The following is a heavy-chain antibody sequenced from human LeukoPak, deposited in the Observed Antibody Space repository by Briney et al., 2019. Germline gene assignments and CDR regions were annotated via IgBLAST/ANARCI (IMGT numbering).Heavy chain of an antibody. CDR3: ARHWYSTEYYFEY. CDR1: GGSISSYY. D-gene: IGHD6-13*01. CDR2: IYYSGST. V-gene: IGHV4-59*08. Sequence: PSETLSLTCTVSGGSISSYYWSWIRQSPGKGLEWIGYIYYSGSTNYNPSLKSRVAISADTSKNQFSLKLSSVTAADTAVYYCARHWYSTEYYFEYWGQGTLVTVSS. J-gene: IGHJ4*02.